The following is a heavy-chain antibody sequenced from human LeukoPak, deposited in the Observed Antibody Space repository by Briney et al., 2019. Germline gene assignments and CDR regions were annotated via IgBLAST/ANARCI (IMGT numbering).Heavy chain of an antibody. J-gene: IGHJ4*02. V-gene: IGHV4-39*01. Sequence: SETLSLTCPVSGGSISSSSYYWGWIRQPPGKGLEWIGSIYYSGSTYYNPSLKSRVTISVDTSKNQFSLKLSSVTAADTAVYYCARQVYYDFWSGYYIFDYWGQGTLVTVSS. D-gene: IGHD3-3*01. CDR2: IYYSGST. CDR1: GGSISSSSYY. CDR3: ARQVYYDFWSGYYIFDY.